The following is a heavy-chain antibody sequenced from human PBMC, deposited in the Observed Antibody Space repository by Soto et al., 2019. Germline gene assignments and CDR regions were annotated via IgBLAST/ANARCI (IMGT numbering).Heavy chain of an antibody. CDR2: ISGSGGST. Sequence: EVQLLESGGGLVQPGGSLRLSCAASGFTFSSYAMSWVRQAPGKGLEWVSAISGSGGSTYYADSVKGRFTISRDNSKNMLYVQMNSLRPEDTAVYYCAKVGGRATGTSFFYYGMDVWGQGTTVTVSS. D-gene: IGHD1-1*01. J-gene: IGHJ6*02. V-gene: IGHV3-23*01. CDR3: AKVGGRATGTSFFYYGMDV. CDR1: GFTFSSYA.